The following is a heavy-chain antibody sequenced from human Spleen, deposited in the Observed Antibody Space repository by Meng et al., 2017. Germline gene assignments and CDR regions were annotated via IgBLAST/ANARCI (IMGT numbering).Heavy chain of an antibody. Sequence: QVHLLQSGPEVKKPGASVRVSCKASAYAFDSYGISWVRQAPGQGLEWLGTINCYTSGTAYARKFQGRITLTRDTSTTTVYMDLGSLGSDDTAFYYCAREKSPGHFDYFGQGILVTVSS. CDR3: AREKSPGHFDY. CDR2: INCYTSGT. V-gene: IGHV1-18*01. CDR1: AYAFDSYG. J-gene: IGHJ4*02.